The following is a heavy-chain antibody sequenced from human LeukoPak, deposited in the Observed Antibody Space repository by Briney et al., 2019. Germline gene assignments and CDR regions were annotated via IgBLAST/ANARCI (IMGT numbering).Heavy chain of an antibody. CDR1: GFTFDDYG. CDR2: INWNGGSK. J-gene: IGHJ5*02. V-gene: IGHV3-20*04. D-gene: IGHD3-10*01. Sequence: GGSVRLSCEASGFTFDDYGMSWVRQAPGQGLEWVSGINWNGGSKGYADSVKGRFTISRDNAKNSLYLQMNSLGAEDTALYYRARESVPVFRGVPTPWFDPWREGTLLSVPS. CDR3: ARESVPVFRGVPTPWFDP.